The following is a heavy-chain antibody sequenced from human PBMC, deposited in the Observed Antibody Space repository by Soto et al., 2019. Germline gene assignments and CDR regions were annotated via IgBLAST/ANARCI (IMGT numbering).Heavy chain of an antibody. Sequence: GGSLRLSCAASGFTFSSYGMHWVRQAPGEGLEWVAVISYDGTNKYYADSVKGRFTISRDNSKNTLYLQMNSLRAEDTAVYYCAKDGDDYSNPRYFDYWGQGTLVTVSS. CDR1: GFTFSSYG. J-gene: IGHJ4*02. CDR3: AKDGDDYSNPRYFDY. V-gene: IGHV3-30*18. CDR2: ISYDGTNK. D-gene: IGHD4-4*01.